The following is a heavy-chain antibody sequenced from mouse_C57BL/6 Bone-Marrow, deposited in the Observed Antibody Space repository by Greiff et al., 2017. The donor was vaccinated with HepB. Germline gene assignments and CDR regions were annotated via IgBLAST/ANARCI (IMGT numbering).Heavy chain of an antibody. D-gene: IGHD2-5*01. CDR3: ARSEEYYSNYGAMDY. CDR1: GYTFTSYW. V-gene: IGHV1-52*01. CDR2: IDPSDSET. Sequence: VQLQQPGAELVRPGSSVKLSCKASGYTFTSYWMHWVKPRPIQGLEWIGNIDPSDSETHYNQKFKDKATLTVDKSSSTAYMQLSSLTSEDSAVYYCARSEEYYSNYGAMDYWGQGTSVTVSS. J-gene: IGHJ4*01.